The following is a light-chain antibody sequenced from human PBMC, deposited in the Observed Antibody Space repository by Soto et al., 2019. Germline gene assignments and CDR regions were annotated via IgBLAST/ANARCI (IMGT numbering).Light chain of an antibody. V-gene: IGKV1-5*01. CDR2: DXS. Sequence: DVPMSECPLTLSPSARARVTSTCRASHSISSWLAWYQQKPGKAPNLLIXDXSXXESGVTXRISGSGPGTEFSPTIISXQPDDFAAEYCQQYDSNSSTFGQGTKVDI. J-gene: IGKJ1*01. CDR3: QQYDSNSST. CDR1: HSISSW.